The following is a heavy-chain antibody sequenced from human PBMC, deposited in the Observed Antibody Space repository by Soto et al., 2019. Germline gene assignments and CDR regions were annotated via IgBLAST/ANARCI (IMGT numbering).Heavy chain of an antibody. CDR1: GGSFSGYY. J-gene: IGHJ6*03. V-gene: IGHV4-34*01. Sequence: SETLSLTCAVYGGSFSGYYWSWIRQPPGKGLEWIGEIYYSGSTYYNPSLKSRVTISVDTSKNQFSLKLSSVTAADTAVYYCARAAAETYSRSWYRINYYYYMDVWGKGTTVTVSS. CDR2: IYYSGST. CDR3: ARAAAETYSRSWYRINYYYYMDV. D-gene: IGHD6-13*01.